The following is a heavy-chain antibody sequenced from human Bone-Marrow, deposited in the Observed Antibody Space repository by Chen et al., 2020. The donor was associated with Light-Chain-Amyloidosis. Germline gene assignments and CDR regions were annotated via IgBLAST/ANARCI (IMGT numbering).Heavy chain of an antibody. CDR2: ISYDGLNK. CDR1: GFTFRRHA. J-gene: IGHJ4*02. CDR3: ERGSLEGFRYGGLPDY. Sequence: QVHLVESGGGVVQPGRSLRLSCAASGFTFRRHAFHWVSQAPGKGLEWVAAISYDGLNKYYADPVKGRFTISRDNSKSTVYLQMNSLRPDDTAVYHCERGSLEGFRYGGLPDYWGQGTLVTVSS. V-gene: IGHV3-30*04. D-gene: IGHD1-26*01.